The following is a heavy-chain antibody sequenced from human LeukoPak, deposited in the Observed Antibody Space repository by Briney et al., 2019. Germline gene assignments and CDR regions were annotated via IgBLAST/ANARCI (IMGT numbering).Heavy chain of an antibody. D-gene: IGHD3-22*01. CDR3: AKAPRVYDSSGYPLYYFDY. V-gene: IGHV3-23*01. CDR1: GFTFSSYS. CDR2: ISGSGGGT. J-gene: IGHJ4*02. Sequence: GGSLRLSCAASGFTFSSYSRNWVRQAPGKGLEWVSAISGSGGGTYYADSVNGRFTISRDNSKNTLYLQMNSLRAEDTAVYYCAKAPRVYDSSGYPLYYFDYWGQGTLVTVSS.